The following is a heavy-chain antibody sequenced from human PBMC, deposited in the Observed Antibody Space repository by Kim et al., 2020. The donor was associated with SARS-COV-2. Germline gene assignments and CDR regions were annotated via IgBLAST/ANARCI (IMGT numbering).Heavy chain of an antibody. V-gene: IGHV4-34*01. J-gene: IGHJ5*02. Sequence: SETLSLTCAVYGGSFSGYYWSWIRQPPGKGLEWIGEINHSGSTNYNPSLKSRVTISVDTSKNQFSLKLSSVTAADTAVYYCARLEGRILWFGERRGNWFDPWGQGTLVTVSS. D-gene: IGHD3-10*01. CDR1: GGSFSGYY. CDR2: INHSGST. CDR3: ARLEGRILWFGERRGNWFDP.